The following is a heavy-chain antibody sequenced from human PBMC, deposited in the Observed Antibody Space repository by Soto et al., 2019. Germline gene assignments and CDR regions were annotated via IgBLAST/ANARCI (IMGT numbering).Heavy chain of an antibody. CDR3: ARVLWTMVRGVIGEYFDY. CDR1: GGSISSYY. V-gene: IGHV4-59*01. J-gene: IGHJ4*02. CDR2: IYYSGST. D-gene: IGHD3-10*01. Sequence: SETLSLTCTVSGGSISSYYWSWIRQPPGKGLEWIGYIYYSGSTNYNPSLKSRVTISVDTSKNQFSLKLSSVTAADTAVYYCARVLWTMVRGVIGEYFDYWGQGTLVTVSS.